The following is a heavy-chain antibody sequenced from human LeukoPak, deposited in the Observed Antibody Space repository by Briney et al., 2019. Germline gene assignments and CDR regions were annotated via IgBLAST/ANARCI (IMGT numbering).Heavy chain of an antibody. J-gene: IGHJ4*02. V-gene: IGHV3-30-3*01. CDR2: ISYDGSNK. Sequence: GGSLRLSCAASGFTFSSYAIHWVRQAPGKGLEWVAVISYDGSNKYYADSVKGRFTISRDNSKNTLYLQMNSLRAEDTAVYYYARDLSSGWYWGSFDYWGQGTLVTVSS. D-gene: IGHD6-19*01. CDR1: GFTFSSYA. CDR3: ARDLSSGWYWGSFDY.